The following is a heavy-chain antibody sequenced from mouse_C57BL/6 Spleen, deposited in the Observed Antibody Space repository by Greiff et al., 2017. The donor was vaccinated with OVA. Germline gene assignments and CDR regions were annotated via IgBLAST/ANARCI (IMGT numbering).Heavy chain of an antibody. CDR3: TRFYYYGSSYSFDY. CDR1: GYTFTDYE. D-gene: IGHD1-1*01. Sequence: VQRVESGAELVRPGASVTLSCKASGYTFTDYEMHWVKQTPVHGLEWIGAIDPETGGTAYNQKFKGKAILTADKSSSTAYMELRSLTSEDSAVDYCTRFYYYGSSYSFDYWGQGTTLTVSS. CDR2: IDPETGGT. J-gene: IGHJ2*01. V-gene: IGHV1-15*01.